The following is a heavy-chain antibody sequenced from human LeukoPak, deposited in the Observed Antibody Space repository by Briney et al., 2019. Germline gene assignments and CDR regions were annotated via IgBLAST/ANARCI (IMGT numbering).Heavy chain of an antibody. Sequence: PGGSLRLSCAASGFTFSSYSMNWVRQAPGKGLEWVSSISSSSSYIYYADSVKGRFTISRDNAKNSLYLQMNSLRAEDTAVYYCARDPWGVVVPAATEDYWGQGTLVTVSS. CDR2: ISSSSSYI. CDR3: ARDPWGVVVPAATEDY. CDR1: GFTFSSYS. V-gene: IGHV3-21*01. D-gene: IGHD2-2*01. J-gene: IGHJ4*02.